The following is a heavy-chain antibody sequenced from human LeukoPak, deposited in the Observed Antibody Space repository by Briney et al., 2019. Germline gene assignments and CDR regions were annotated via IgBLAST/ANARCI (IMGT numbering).Heavy chain of an antibody. Sequence: SETLSLTCTVSGGSISSYYWSWIRQPPGKGLEWIEYIYYSGSTNYNPSLKSRVTISVDTSKNQFSLKLSSVTAADTAVYYCAQLNSGSYYFDYWGQGTLVTVSS. V-gene: IGHV4-59*01. J-gene: IGHJ4*02. CDR2: IYYSGST. D-gene: IGHD1-26*01. CDR3: AQLNSGSYYFDY. CDR1: GGSISSYY.